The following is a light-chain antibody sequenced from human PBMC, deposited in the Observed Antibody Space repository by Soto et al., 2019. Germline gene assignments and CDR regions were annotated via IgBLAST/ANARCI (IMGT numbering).Light chain of an antibody. V-gene: IGLV2-14*01. CDR1: SSDVGGYNY. CDR2: DVS. CDR3: SSYTSSSTRV. J-gene: IGLJ2*01. Sequence: QSGLTQPASVSGSPGQSSTISCPGTSSDVGGYNYVSWYQQHPGKAPKLMIYDVSNRPSGVSNRFSGSKSGNTASLTISGLQAEDEADYYCSSYTSSSTRVFGGGTKLTVL.